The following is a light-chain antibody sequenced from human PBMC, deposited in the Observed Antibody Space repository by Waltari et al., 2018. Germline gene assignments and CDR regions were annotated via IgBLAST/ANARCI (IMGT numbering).Light chain of an antibody. J-gene: IGLJ1*01. V-gene: IGLV2-11*01. CDR3: CSYTDSVTYV. Sequence: PSGVPDRFSDSKSGNAASMTISGLQAEDEAEYWCCSYTDSVTYVFGTGTKVTVL.